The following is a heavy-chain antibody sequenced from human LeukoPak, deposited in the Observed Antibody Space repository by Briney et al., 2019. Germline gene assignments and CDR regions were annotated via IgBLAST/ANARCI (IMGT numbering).Heavy chain of an antibody. D-gene: IGHD3-3*01. CDR3: ARDVYDFWSDYYPISFDY. V-gene: IGHV1-18*01. CDR1: GYTFTSYG. CDR2: ISAYNGNT. Sequence: ASVKVSCKASGYTFTSYGISWVRQAPGQGLEWMGWISAYNGNTNYAQKLQGRVTMTTDTSTSTAYMELRSLRSDDTAVYYCARDVYDFWSDYYPISFDYWGQGTLVTVSS. J-gene: IGHJ4*02.